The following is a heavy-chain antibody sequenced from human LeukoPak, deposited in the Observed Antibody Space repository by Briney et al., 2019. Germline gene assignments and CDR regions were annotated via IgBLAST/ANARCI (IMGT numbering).Heavy chain of an antibody. CDR3: ARGPAEVVQDY. J-gene: IGHJ4*02. CDR1: SGSISSGGYY. D-gene: IGHD3-22*01. V-gene: IGHV4-31*03. Sequence: SETLSLTCTVSSGSISSGGYYWSWIRQPPGKGLEWIGSIYYSGSTYYNPSLKSRVTISVDTSKNQCSLKLSSVTAADRAVYYCARGPAEVVQDYWGQGTLVTVSS. CDR2: IYYSGST.